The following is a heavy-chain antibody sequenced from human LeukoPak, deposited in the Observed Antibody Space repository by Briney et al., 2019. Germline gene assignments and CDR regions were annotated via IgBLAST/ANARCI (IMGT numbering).Heavy chain of an antibody. D-gene: IGHD3-22*01. V-gene: IGHV1-18*01. CDR3: ARSYYDSTGPDY. J-gene: IGHJ4*02. CDR2: ISAYNGNT. CDR1: GYTLTSYG. Sequence: ASVKVSCKASGYTLTSYGISWVRQAPGQGLEWMGWISAYNGNTNYAQKLQGRVTMTTDTSTATTYMELRSLRSDDTAVYYCARSYYDSTGPDYWGQGTLVTVSS.